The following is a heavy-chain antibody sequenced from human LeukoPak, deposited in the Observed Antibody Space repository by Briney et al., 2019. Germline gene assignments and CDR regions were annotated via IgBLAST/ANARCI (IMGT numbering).Heavy chain of an antibody. CDR2: ISSSSSTI. V-gene: IGHV3-48*01. CDR1: GLTFSSYS. J-gene: IGHJ6*03. Sequence: PGGSLRLSCAASGLTFSSYSMNWVRQAPGKGLERVSYISSSSSTIYYADSVKGRFTISRDNAKNSLYLQMNSLRAEDTAVYYCARDQNTVTLYYYYMDVWGKGTTVTVSS. D-gene: IGHD4-17*01. CDR3: ARDQNTVTLYYYYMDV.